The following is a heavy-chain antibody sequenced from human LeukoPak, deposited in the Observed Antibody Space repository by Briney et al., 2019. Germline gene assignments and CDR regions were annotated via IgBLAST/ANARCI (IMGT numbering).Heavy chain of an antibody. CDR1: GGSISSSSYY. CDR3: AREGTGGGLYYYYGMDV. CDR2: IYYSGST. Sequence: SETLSLTCTVSGGSISSSSYYWGWIRQPPGKGLECIGSIYYSGSTYYNPSLKSRVTISVDTSKNQFSLKLSSVTAADTAVYYCAREGTGGGLYYYYGMDVWGQGTTVTVSS. J-gene: IGHJ6*02. V-gene: IGHV4-39*07. D-gene: IGHD2-8*02.